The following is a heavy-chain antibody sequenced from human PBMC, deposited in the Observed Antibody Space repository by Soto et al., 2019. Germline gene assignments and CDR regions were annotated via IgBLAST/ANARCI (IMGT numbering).Heavy chain of an antibody. CDR2: ISYDGSNK. V-gene: IGHV3-30-3*01. J-gene: IGHJ6*01. CDR1: GFTFSSYA. Sequence: GSLRLSCAASGFTFSSYAMHWVRQAPGKGLEWVAVISYDGSNKYYADSVKGRFTISRDNSKNTLYLQMNSLRAEDTAVYYCARDQGDDYGDYRIIYYYYGMDVWGQGTTVTVSS. CDR3: ARDQGDDYGDYRIIYYYYGMDV. D-gene: IGHD4-17*01.